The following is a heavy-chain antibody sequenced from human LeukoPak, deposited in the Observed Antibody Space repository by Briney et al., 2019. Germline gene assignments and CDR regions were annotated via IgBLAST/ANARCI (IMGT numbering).Heavy chain of an antibody. V-gene: IGHV1-18*04. D-gene: IGHD2-2*01. CDR3: ARDREPIVVVPAAYYYGMDV. Sequence: GASVKVSCKASGYTFTSYGISWVRQAPGQGLEWTGWISVYNGNTNYAQKLQGRVTMTTDTSTSTAYMELRSLRSDDTAVYYCARDREPIVVVPAAYYYGMDVWGKGTTVTVSS. CDR1: GYTFTSYG. J-gene: IGHJ6*04. CDR2: ISVYNGNT.